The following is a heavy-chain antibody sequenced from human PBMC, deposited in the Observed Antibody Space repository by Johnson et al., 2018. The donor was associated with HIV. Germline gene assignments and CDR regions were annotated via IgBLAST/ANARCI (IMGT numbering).Heavy chain of an antibody. CDR2: IRHDGSKK. D-gene: IGHD3-10*01. CDR3: AKEPLVRGVNAFDI. CDR1: GFTFSNYG. Sequence: VQLVESGGGLVQPGGSLRLSCAASGFTFSNYGMHWVRQAPGKGLEWVAFIRHDGSKKYYADSVKGRFTISRDNSKKTLFLQMNSLRAEDTAVYYCAKEPLVRGVNAFDIWGQGTMVTVSS. V-gene: IGHV3-30*02. J-gene: IGHJ3*02.